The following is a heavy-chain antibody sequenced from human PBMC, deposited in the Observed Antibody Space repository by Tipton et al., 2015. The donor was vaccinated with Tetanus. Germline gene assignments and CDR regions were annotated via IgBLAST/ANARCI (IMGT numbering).Heavy chain of an antibody. CDR1: GGSFSGYY. J-gene: IGHJ4*02. CDR3: ATDSGYGNSAY. D-gene: IGHD5-12*01. V-gene: IGHV4-34*01. CDR2: INPSGST. Sequence: LRLSCAVYGGSFSGYYWTWIRQPPVKGLEWIGEINPSGSTNYNPSLKSRVTISVDTSKNRVSLKLNSVTAADTAVYYCATDSGYGNSAYWGQGTLVTVSS.